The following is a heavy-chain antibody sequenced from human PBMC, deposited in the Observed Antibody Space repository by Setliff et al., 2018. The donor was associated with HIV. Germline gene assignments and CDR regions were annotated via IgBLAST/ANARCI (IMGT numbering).Heavy chain of an antibody. CDR2: VYNSGIT. Sequence: LETLSLTCAVSGGSVSSPSYYWGWIRQPPGKGLEWIGSVYNSGITFKNPSLKSRVPISVDRSGNQFSLRLTSVTAADTAVYYCATCRHRPSNWFDPWGQGTVVTVSS. CDR1: GGSVSSPSYY. CDR3: ATCRHRPSNWFDP. J-gene: IGHJ5*02. V-gene: IGHV4-39*07.